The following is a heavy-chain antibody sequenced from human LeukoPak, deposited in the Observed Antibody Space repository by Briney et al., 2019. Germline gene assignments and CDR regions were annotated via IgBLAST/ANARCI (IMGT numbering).Heavy chain of an antibody. CDR2: IYTSGST. CDR3: ARGPLDCSGGSCYSAGNAFDI. J-gene: IGHJ3*02. CDR1: GGSISSYY. V-gene: IGHV4-4*07. D-gene: IGHD2-15*01. Sequence: SETLSLTCTVSGGSISSYYWSWIRPPAGKGLDWIGRIYTSGSTNYNPSLKSRVTMSVDTSKNQFSLKLSSVTAADTAVYYCARGPLDCSGGSCYSAGNAFDIWGQGTMVTVSS.